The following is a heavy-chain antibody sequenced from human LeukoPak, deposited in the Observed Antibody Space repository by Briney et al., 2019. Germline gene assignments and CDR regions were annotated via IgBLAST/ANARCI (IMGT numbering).Heavy chain of an antibody. V-gene: IGHV3-21*01. CDR2: ISSSSSYI. Sequence: GGSLRLSCAASGFTFSSYSMNWVRQAPGKGLEWVSSISSSSSYIYYADSVKGRFTISRDNAKNSLYLQMNSLRAEDTAVYYCARENYDFWSGHDYYYYMDVWGKGTTVTVS. CDR3: ARENYDFWSGHDYYYYMDV. D-gene: IGHD3-3*01. J-gene: IGHJ6*03. CDR1: GFTFSSYS.